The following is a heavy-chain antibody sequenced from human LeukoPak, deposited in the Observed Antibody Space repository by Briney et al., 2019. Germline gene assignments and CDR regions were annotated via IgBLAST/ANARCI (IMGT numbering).Heavy chain of an antibody. D-gene: IGHD3-22*01. Sequence: PGGSLRLSCAASGFTFSSYEVNWVRQAPGKGLEWVSYISSSGSTIYYADSVKGRFTISRDNAKNSLYLQMNSLRAEDTAVYYCAREGYYYDSSGYYYGLDYWGQGTLVTVSS. CDR2: ISSSGSTI. CDR3: AREGYYYDSSGYYYGLDY. CDR1: GFTFSSYE. V-gene: IGHV3-48*03. J-gene: IGHJ4*02.